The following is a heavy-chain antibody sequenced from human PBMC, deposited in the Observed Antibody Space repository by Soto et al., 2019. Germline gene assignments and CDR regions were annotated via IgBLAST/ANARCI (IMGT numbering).Heavy chain of an antibody. Sequence: GGSLRLSCAASGFPCRSYAMGWVRQAPGKGLEWISVISGSGEITLYTDSVKGRFTISRDFSNNTLSLQMNSLRADDTAIYYCGKARYLLVDQPLYFESWGQGTLVTVS. CDR3: GKARYLLVDQPLYFES. J-gene: IGHJ4*02. CDR1: GFPCRSYA. D-gene: IGHD3-9*01. CDR2: ISGSGEIT. V-gene: IGHV3-23*01.